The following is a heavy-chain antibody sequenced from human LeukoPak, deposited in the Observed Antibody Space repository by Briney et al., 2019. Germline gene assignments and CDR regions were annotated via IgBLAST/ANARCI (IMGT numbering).Heavy chain of an antibody. Sequence: SETLSLTCTVSGGSISSSSYYWGWIRQPPGKGLEWIGSIYYSGSTYYNPSLKSRVTISVDTSKNQFSLKLSSVTAADTAVYYCARGAHDYGDYERGDYWGQGTLVTVSS. J-gene: IGHJ4*02. CDR2: IYYSGST. V-gene: IGHV4-39*07. D-gene: IGHD4-17*01. CDR3: ARGAHDYGDYERGDY. CDR1: GGSISSSSYY.